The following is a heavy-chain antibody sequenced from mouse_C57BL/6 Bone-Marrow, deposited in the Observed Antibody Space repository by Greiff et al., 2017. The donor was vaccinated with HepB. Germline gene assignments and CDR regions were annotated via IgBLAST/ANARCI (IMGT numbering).Heavy chain of an antibody. D-gene: IGHD1-1*02. V-gene: IGHV1-5*01. CDR3: TEPYYANYAMDY. Sequence: VQLQQSGTVLARPGASVKMSCKTSGYTFTSYWMHWVKQRPGQGLEWIGAIYPGNSDTSYNQKFKGKAKLTAVTSASTAYMELSSLTNEDSAVYYCTEPYYANYAMDYWGQGTSVTVSS. CDR2: IYPGNSDT. CDR1: GYTFTSYW. J-gene: IGHJ4*01.